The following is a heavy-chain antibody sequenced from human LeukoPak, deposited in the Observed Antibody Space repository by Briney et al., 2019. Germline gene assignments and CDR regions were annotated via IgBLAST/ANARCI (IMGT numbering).Heavy chain of an antibody. J-gene: IGHJ3*02. Sequence: GGSLRLSCVTSGYTFYNYGMSWVRQAPGKGLEWVSGLNWNGSTTGYADSVKGRFTISRDNAKSSLYLQMSSLRAEDTALYYCARADGDYGSLDIWGQGTMVTVSS. CDR3: ARADGDYGSLDI. V-gene: IGHV3-20*04. D-gene: IGHD4-17*01. CDR1: GYTFYNYG. CDR2: LNWNGSTT.